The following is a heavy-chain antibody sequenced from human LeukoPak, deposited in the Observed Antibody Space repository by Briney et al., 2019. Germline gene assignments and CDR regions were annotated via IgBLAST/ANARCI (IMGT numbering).Heavy chain of an antibody. CDR2: IYYSGST. Sequence: SETLSLTCTVSGGSISSSSYYWGWIRQPPGKGLEWIGSIYYSGSTYYNPSLKSRVTISVDTSKNQFSLKLSSVTAADTAVYYCASYDFWSGYFYYWGQGTLVTVS. CDR3: ASYDFWSGYFYY. CDR1: GGSISSSSYY. V-gene: IGHV4-39*01. J-gene: IGHJ4*02. D-gene: IGHD3-3*01.